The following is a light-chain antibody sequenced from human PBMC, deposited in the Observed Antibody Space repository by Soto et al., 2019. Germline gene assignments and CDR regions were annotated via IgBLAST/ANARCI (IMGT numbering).Light chain of an antibody. CDR1: QSVSSN. J-gene: IGKJ2*01. CDR2: GAS. V-gene: IGKV3-15*01. CDR3: QHYNNWPFT. Sequence: EIVMTQSPATLSVSPGERATLSYRAGQSVSSNLAWYQQKPGQAPTLLIYGASARATGIPVRFSGSRSGTEFTLTISSLQSEDFAVYYCQHYNNWPFTFGQGTKLEIK.